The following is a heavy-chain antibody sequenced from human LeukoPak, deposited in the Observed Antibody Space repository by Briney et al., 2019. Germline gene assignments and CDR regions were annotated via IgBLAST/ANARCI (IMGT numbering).Heavy chain of an antibody. CDR1: GGSVSSGSYY. V-gene: IGHV4-61*01. D-gene: IGHD6-13*01. CDR2: IYYSGST. CDR3: ARVPLTSIAADVYYYYGMDV. Sequence: PSETLSLTCTVSGGSVSSGSYYWSWIRQPPGKGLEWIGYIYYSGSTNYNPSLKSRVTISVDTSKNQFSLKLSSVTAADTAVYYCARVPLTSIAADVYYYYGMDVWGQGTTVTVSS. J-gene: IGHJ6*02.